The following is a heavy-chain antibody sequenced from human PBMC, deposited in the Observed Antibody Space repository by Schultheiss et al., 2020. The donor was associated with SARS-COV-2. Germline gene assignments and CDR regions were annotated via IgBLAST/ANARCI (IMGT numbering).Heavy chain of an antibody. CDR1: GFTFSDYY. CDR2: ISSSGSTI. CDR3: ARAQEAAFDFWSGYHYYYGMDV. J-gene: IGHJ6*02. V-gene: IGHV3-11*04. Sequence: GGSLRLSCAASGFTFSDYYMSWIRQAPGKGLEWVSYISSSGSTIYYADSVKGRFTISRDNAKNSLYLQMNSLRAEDTAVYYCARAQEAAFDFWSGYHYYYGMDVWGQGTTVTVSS. D-gene: IGHD3-3*01.